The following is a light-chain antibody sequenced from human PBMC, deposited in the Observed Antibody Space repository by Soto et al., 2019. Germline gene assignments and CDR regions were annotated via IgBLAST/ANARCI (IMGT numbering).Light chain of an antibody. Sequence: DIVMTQSPDSLAVSLGERATINCKSSQSVLYSSNNKNYLAWYQQKPGQPPKLLIYWASTRESGVPDRFSGSGSGKDFPLTISSLQAEDVAVYCCQQYYSPPYTFGQGTKLEIK. J-gene: IGKJ2*01. V-gene: IGKV4-1*01. CDR2: WAS. CDR3: QQYYSPPYT. CDR1: QSVLYSSNNKNY.